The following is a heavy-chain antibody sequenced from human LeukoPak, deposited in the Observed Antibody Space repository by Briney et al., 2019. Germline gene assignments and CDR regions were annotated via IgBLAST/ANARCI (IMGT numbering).Heavy chain of an antibody. CDR2: IYTSGST. D-gene: IGHD3-16*02. CDR1: GGSISSYY. CDR3: ARDGYDYVWGSYRYTGWFDP. J-gene: IGHJ5*02. Sequence: TSETLSLTCTVPGGSISSYYWSWIRQPAGKGLGWIGRIYTSGSTNYNTSLKSRVTMSVDTSKNQFSLKLSSVTAADTAVYYCARDGYDYVWGSYRYTGWFDPWGQGTLVTVSS. V-gene: IGHV4-4*07.